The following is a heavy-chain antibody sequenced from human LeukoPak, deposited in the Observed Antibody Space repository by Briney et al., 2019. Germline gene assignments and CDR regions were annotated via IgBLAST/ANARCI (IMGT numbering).Heavy chain of an antibody. V-gene: IGHV3-30-3*01. Sequence: GGSLRLSCAASGFTFSSYAMHWVRQTPGKGLEWVAVISHDGSNKYYADSVKGRFTISRDNSKNTLYLQMNSLRAEDTAVYYCAREQDLGYFDYWGQGTLVTVSS. J-gene: IGHJ4*02. CDR3: AREQDLGYFDY. D-gene: IGHD3-16*01. CDR1: GFTFSSYA. CDR2: ISHDGSNK.